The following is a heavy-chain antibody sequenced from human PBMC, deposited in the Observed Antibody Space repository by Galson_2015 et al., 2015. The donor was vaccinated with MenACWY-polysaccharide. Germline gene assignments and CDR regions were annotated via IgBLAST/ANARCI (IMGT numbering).Heavy chain of an antibody. Sequence: SVKVSCKASGYTFTNYDINWVRQATGQGLEWMGWINPKSGYSGYAQRFHGRVTLTKDTSISTAYLELSGLRSEDTAVYYCARTYGDFDYWGQGTLVTVS. J-gene: IGHJ4*02. CDR3: ARTYGDFDY. V-gene: IGHV1-8*01. CDR1: GYTFTNYD. CDR2: INPKSGYS. D-gene: IGHD4-17*01.